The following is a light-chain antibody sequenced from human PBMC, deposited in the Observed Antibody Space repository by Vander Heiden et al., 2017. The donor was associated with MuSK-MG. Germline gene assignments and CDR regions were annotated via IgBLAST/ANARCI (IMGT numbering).Light chain of an antibody. CDR3: QQSDRTPLT. Sequence: DIQLTQSPSSLSASVGDRVTISCRASQNMNTFLNWFQQKPGKPPTLLIYGTSTLYSGVPSRFSGSGSGTDFTLTISSLQAEDFATYYCQQSDRTPLTFGGGTKVEIK. CDR2: GTS. V-gene: IGKV1-39*01. J-gene: IGKJ4*01. CDR1: QNMNTF.